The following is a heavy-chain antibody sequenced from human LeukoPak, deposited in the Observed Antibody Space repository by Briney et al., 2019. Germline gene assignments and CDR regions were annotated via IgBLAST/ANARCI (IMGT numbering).Heavy chain of an antibody. Sequence: GGSLRLSCVASGFTFSSYEMNWVRQAPGKGLEWLSYITSSDSTTHYADSVKGRFTISRDNAKSSLYLQMNSLRAEDTAVYYCARDKIPSAGTPRGFDPWGQGTLVTVSS. D-gene: IGHD6-13*01. V-gene: IGHV3-48*03. CDR2: ITSSDSTT. CDR3: ARDKIPSAGTPRGFDP. J-gene: IGHJ5*02. CDR1: GFTFSSYE.